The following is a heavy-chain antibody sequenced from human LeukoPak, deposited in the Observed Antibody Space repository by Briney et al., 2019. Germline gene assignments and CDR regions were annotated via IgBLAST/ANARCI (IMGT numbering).Heavy chain of an antibody. V-gene: IGHV5-51*01. Sequence: GESLKISCKGSGYTFTSYWIGWVRPMPGKGLEWMGVIYPGDSDARYSPSFQGQVTISADKSISTAYLQWSSLKASDSAIYYCARKYTITTKFDYWGQGTLVTVSS. J-gene: IGHJ4*02. CDR3: ARKYTITTKFDY. CDR2: IYPGDSDA. D-gene: IGHD1-1*01. CDR1: GYTFTSYW.